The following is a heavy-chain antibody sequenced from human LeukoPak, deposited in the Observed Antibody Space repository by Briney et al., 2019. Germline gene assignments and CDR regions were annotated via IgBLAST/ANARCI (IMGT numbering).Heavy chain of an antibody. Sequence: SETLSLTCTVSGASISSYYWSWIRLPPGKGLQWVGHIYYTGSTNYHPSLKSRVTMSVHTSENQFSLNLNSVTAADTAIYYCARDPIGAGNVDSWGQGILVTVSS. CDR3: ARDPIGAGNVDS. J-gene: IGHJ5*01. CDR2: IYYTGST. D-gene: IGHD6-6*01. CDR1: GASISSYY. V-gene: IGHV4-59*01.